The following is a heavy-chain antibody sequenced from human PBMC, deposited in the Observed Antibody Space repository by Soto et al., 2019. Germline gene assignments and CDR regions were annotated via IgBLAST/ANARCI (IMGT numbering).Heavy chain of an antibody. V-gene: IGHV3-23*01. D-gene: IGHD2-15*01. CDR3: ARLDLVVSFGMDV. Sequence: GWSLRLSCAASGFTFSSYAMSWVRQAPGKGLEWVSAISGSGGSTYYADSVKGRFTISRDNSKNTLYLQMNSLRAEDTAVYYCARLDLVVSFGMDVWGQGTTVTVSS. CDR1: GFTFSSYA. CDR2: ISGSGGST. J-gene: IGHJ6*02.